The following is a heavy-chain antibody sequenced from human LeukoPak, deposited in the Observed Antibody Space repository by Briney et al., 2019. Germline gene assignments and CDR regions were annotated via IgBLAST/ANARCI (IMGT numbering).Heavy chain of an antibody. CDR2: INPSGGST. J-gene: IGHJ4*02. V-gene: IGHV1-46*01. CDR1: GYTFTSYY. CDR3: ARSTGYSSSWYLAPFDY. D-gene: IGHD6-13*01. Sequence: GASVKASCKASGYTFTSYYMHWVRQAPGQGLEWMGIINPSGGSTSYAQKFQGRVTMTRDTSTSTVYMELSSLRSEDTAVYCCARSTGYSSSWYLAPFDYWGQGTLVTVSS.